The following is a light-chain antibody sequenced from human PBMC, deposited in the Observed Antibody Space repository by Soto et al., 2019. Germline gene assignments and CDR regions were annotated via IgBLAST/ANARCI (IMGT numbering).Light chain of an antibody. Sequence: QSVLTQPPSVSGAPGQRVTISCTGSSSNIGAGSDVHWYQQLPGTAPKLLISGNNNRPSGVPDRFSGSKSGTSAPLAITGLQAEDEADYYCQSYDSSLSDMVFGGGTKLTVL. CDR3: QSYDSSLSDMV. CDR1: SSNIGAGSD. CDR2: GNN. J-gene: IGLJ2*01. V-gene: IGLV1-40*01.